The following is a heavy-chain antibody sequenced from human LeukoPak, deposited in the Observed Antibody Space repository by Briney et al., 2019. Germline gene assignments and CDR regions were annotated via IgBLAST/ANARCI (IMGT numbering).Heavy chain of an antibody. CDR2: ISYDGSNK. D-gene: IGHD2-2*01. V-gene: IGHV3-30*01. Sequence: GGSLRLSCAASGFTFSSYAMNWVRQAPGKGLEGVAVISYDGSNKYYADSVKGRFTISRDNSKTTLYLQMNSLTAEDTAVYYCARDAIGYCSSTSCYSLDYWGQGTLVTVSS. J-gene: IGHJ4*02. CDR3: ARDAIGYCSSTSCYSLDY. CDR1: GFTFSSYA.